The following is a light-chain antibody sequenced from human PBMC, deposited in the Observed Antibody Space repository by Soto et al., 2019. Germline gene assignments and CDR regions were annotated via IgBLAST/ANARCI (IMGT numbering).Light chain of an antibody. Sequence: DIQLTQSPSFLSASVGDRVTITCRASQGISSYLAWYQQKPGKAPKLLIYGASTLQSGVPSRFSGSGSGTEFTLTISSLQPEDFATYYCLQLNSYPPTVGQGTNLEI. J-gene: IGKJ2*01. CDR3: LQLNSYPPT. CDR2: GAS. CDR1: QGISSY. V-gene: IGKV1-9*01.